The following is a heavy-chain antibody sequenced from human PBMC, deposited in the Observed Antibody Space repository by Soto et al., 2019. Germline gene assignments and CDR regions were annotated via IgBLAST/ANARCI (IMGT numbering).Heavy chain of an antibody. CDR1: GYTFTGYY. D-gene: IGHD2-21*01. CDR3: ARRGDRTIGDFDY. V-gene: IGHV1-2*02. CDR2: INPNSGDT. Sequence: GASVKVSCKTSGYTFTGYYMHGVRQAPGQGLEWMGWINPNSGDTNYAPKFQGRVTMTRETSFTTVYMDLTRLRSDDTAVYYCARRGDRTIGDFDYWGQGALVTVSS. J-gene: IGHJ4*02.